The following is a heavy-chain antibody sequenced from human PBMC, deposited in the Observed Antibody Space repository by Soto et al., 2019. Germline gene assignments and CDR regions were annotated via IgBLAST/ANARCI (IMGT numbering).Heavy chain of an antibody. Sequence: QVQLQESGPGLVKPSETLSLTCTVSGGSISSYYWSWIRQPPGKGLEWIGYIYYSGSTNYNPSLQSRVTISVDTSKNQFSLKLSSVTAADTAVYYCARGGVGATFPPYYYYGMDVWGQGTTVTVSS. J-gene: IGHJ6*02. CDR3: ARGGVGATFPPYYYYGMDV. CDR1: GGSISSYY. D-gene: IGHD1-26*01. CDR2: IYYSGST. V-gene: IGHV4-59*01.